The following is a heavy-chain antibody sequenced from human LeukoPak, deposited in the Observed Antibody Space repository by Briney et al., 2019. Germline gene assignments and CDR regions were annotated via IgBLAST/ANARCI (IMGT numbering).Heavy chain of an antibody. CDR2: ISWNSGSI. J-gene: IGHJ4*02. V-gene: IGHV3-9*01. Sequence: GRSLRLSCAASGFTFDDYAMHWVRQAPGKGLEWVSGISWNSGSIGYADSVKGRFTISRDNAKNSLYLQMNSLRAEDTALYYCAKGRGSYPSFDYWGQGTLATVSS. CDR3: AKGRGSYPSFDY. CDR1: GFTFDDYA. D-gene: IGHD1-26*01.